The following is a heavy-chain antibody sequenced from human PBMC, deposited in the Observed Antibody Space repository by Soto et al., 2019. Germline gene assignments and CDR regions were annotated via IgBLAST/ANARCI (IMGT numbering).Heavy chain of an antibody. J-gene: IGHJ5*02. CDR1: GFTFSSYG. CDR2: IAYDGSNK. D-gene: IGHD6-19*01. CDR3: VRRASSAGYWFDP. V-gene: IGHV3-30*03. Sequence: GGSLRLPCASSGFTFSSYGMHWVRQAPGKGLERVAVIAYDGSNKYHADSVKGRFTNSRNNSKNTLYLQMNNLRAEDTAGYNWVRRASSAGYWFDPWGQGT.